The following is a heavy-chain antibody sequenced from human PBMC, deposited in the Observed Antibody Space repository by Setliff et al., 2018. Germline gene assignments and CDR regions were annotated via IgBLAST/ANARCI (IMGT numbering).Heavy chain of an antibody. D-gene: IGHD5-18*01. V-gene: IGHV1-18*01. CDR1: GYSFSDYG. Sequence: ASVKVSCKASGYSFSDYGISWVRQAPGQGLEWMGWINSYNGNTNYARKFQGRVTITADKSTSTAYMELSSLTSEDTAVYYCARNIGMGQRDYFDYWGQGTVVTVSS. CDR2: INSYNGNT. CDR3: ARNIGMGQRDYFDY. J-gene: IGHJ4*02.